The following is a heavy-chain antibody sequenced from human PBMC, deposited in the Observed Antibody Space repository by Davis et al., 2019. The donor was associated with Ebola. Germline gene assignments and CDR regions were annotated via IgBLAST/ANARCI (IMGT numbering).Heavy chain of an antibody. D-gene: IGHD6-19*01. CDR2: IYYSGST. J-gene: IGHJ6*02. Sequence: SETLSLTCSVSGGSIRRSNYYCSWVRQSPGKGLEWIGSIYYSGSTYYNPSLKSRVTISVDTSKNQFSLKLSSVTAADTAVYYCARQSSGWYFIGWGQGTTVTVSS. V-gene: IGHV4-39*01. CDR1: GGSIRRSNYY. CDR3: ARQSSGWYFIG.